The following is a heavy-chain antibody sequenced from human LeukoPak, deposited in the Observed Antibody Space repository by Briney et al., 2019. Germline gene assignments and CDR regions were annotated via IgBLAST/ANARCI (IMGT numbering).Heavy chain of an antibody. Sequence: SVQVSCKTSGGTFTSYAITWVRQAPGQGLEWMGKIIPISGTTNYTQKFQGRVTFTADESTSTAYMELSSLRSEDTALYYCARKLRLGGNWFDPWGQGTLVTVSS. V-gene: IGHV1-69*15. D-gene: IGHD1-26*01. J-gene: IGHJ5*02. CDR2: IIPISGTT. CDR1: GGTFTSYA. CDR3: ARKLRLGGNWFDP.